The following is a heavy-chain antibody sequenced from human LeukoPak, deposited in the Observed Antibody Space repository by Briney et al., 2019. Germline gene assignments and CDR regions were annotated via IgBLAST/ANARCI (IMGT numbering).Heavy chain of an antibody. CDR3: ARGHFGLDY. Sequence: PGGSLRLSCAASGFTFSDHNMTWIRQAPGKGLEWISYISGSGSAIYYADSVKGRFTISRDNAKNSLYLQMNSLRAEDTAVYYCARGHFGLDYWGQGTLVTVSS. J-gene: IGHJ4*02. D-gene: IGHD3/OR15-3a*01. CDR2: ISGSGSAI. CDR1: GFTFSDHN. V-gene: IGHV3-11*01.